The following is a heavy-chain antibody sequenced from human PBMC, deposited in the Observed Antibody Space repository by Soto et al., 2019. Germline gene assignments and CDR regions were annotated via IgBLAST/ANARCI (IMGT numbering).Heavy chain of an antibody. CDR1: GGSISRGPYS. V-gene: IGHV4-39*02. J-gene: IGHJ6*02. CDR2: FRYSDNT. CDR3: ARIGGYCDRTGCYGYYALDV. Sequence: SETLSLTCTVSGGSISRGPYSWGWIRQTPGERLEWIGTFRYSDNTYYNPSLESRVTIYVDASKNDFSLKVTSATVADTATYYCARIGGYCDRTGCYGYYALDVRGQGTTVTVSS. D-gene: IGHD2-2*01.